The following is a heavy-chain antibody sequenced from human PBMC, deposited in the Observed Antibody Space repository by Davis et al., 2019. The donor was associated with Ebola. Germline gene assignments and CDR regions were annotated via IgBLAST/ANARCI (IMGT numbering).Heavy chain of an antibody. CDR2: ISAYNGNT. J-gene: IGHJ6*03. D-gene: IGHD3-3*01. CDR3: ASGSGYRPNYYYMDV. V-gene: IGHV1-18*01. Sequence: ASVKVSCKASGYTFTSYGISWVRQAPGQGLEWMGWISAYNGNTNYVQKLQGRVTMTTDTSTSTAYMELRSLRSDDTAVYYCASGSGYRPNYYYMDVWGKGTTVTVSS. CDR1: GYTFTSYG.